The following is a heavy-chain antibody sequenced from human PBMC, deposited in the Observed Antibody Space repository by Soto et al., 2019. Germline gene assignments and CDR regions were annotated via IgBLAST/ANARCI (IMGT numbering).Heavy chain of an antibody. J-gene: IGHJ4*02. CDR1: GFTFSSYS. CDR2: ISSSSSYI. D-gene: IGHD3-10*01. Sequence: GGSLRLSCAASGFTFSSYSMNWVRQAPGKGLEWVSSISSSSSYIYYADSLKGRFTISRDNAKNSLYLQMNSLRAEDTAVYYCARHNPNYYGSGSHVDDYWGQGTLVTVSS. V-gene: IGHV3-21*01. CDR3: ARHNPNYYGSGSHVDDY.